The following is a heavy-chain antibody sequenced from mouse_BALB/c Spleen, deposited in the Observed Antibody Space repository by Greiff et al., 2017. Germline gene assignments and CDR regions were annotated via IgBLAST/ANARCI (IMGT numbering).Heavy chain of an antibody. CDR3: ARPIYGSSYWFAY. D-gene: IGHD1-1*01. J-gene: IGHJ3*01. Sequence: VKLVESAAELARPGASVKMSCKASGYTFTSYTMHWVKQRPGQGLEWIGYINPSSGYTEYNQKFKDKTTLTADKSSSTAYMQLSSLTSEDSAVYYCARPIYGSSYWFAYWGQGTLVTVSA. CDR1: GYTFTSYT. V-gene: IGHV1-4*02. CDR2: INPSSGYT.